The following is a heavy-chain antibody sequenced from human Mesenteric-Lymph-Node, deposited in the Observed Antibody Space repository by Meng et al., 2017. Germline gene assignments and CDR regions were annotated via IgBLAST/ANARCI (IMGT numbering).Heavy chain of an antibody. CDR1: GFTFSSYA. Sequence: GESLKISCAASGFTFSSYAMSWVRQAPGKGLEWVSAISGSGGSTYYADSVKGRFTISRDNSKNTLYLQMNSLRAEDTAVYYCTSNWATAPHVPLYYYYGMDVWGQGTTVTVSS. V-gene: IGHV3-23*01. CDR2: ISGSGGST. D-gene: IGHD1-1*01. CDR3: TSNWATAPHVPLYYYYGMDV. J-gene: IGHJ6*02.